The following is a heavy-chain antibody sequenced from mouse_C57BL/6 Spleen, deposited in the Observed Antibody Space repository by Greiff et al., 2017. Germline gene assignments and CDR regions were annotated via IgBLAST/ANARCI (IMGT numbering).Heavy chain of an antibody. D-gene: IGHD2-3*01. CDR2: ISYDGSN. Sequence: ESGPGLVKPSQSLSLTCSVTGYSITSGYYWNWIRQFPGNKLEWMGYISYDGSNNYNPSLKNRISITRDTSKNQFFLKLNSVTTEDTATYYCARGGIYDGYLMDDWGQGTSVTVSS. J-gene: IGHJ4*01. CDR1: GYSITSGYY. CDR3: ARGGIYDGYLMDD. V-gene: IGHV3-6*01.